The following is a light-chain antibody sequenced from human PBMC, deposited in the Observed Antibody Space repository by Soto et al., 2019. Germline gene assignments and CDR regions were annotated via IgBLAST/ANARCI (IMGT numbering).Light chain of an antibody. Sequence: SVLTQSPGTLSLSPGDRATLSCRASESVRNTYIAWYQQKPGQAPRLLIYGASSRATGIPDKFSGSGSGTDFTLTISRVEPEDFAVYYCQQYGSSPPYTFGRGTRLEIK. CDR1: ESVRNTY. J-gene: IGKJ5*01. CDR3: QQYGSSPPYT. V-gene: IGKV3-20*01. CDR2: GAS.